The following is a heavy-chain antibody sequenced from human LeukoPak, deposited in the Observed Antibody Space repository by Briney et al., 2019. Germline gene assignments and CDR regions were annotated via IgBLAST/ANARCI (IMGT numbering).Heavy chain of an antibody. CDR1: GGSISSSYY. V-gene: IGHV4-39*01. Sequence: SETLSLTCTVSGGSISSSYYWSWIRQPPGKGLEWIGSICYSGSTFYNPSLKSRVTLSVDTSKNQFSLELSSVTAADTALYYCARTENYIPEDCFDPWGQGTLVTVSS. CDR3: ARTENYIPEDCFDP. D-gene: IGHD5-24*01. J-gene: IGHJ5*02. CDR2: ICYSGST.